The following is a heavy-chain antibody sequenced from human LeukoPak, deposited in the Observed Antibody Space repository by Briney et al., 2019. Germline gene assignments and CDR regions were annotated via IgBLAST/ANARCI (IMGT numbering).Heavy chain of an antibody. D-gene: IGHD3-22*01. CDR3: ARLRTSSGYSPFDY. V-gene: IGHV4-59*08. Sequence: SETLSLTCTVSGGSISSYYWSWIRQPPGKGLEWIGYIYYSGSTNYNPSLKSRVTISVDTSKNQFSLKLSSVTAADTAVYYCARLRTSSGYSPFDYWGQGTLVTVSS. CDR2: IYYSGST. J-gene: IGHJ4*02. CDR1: GGSISSYY.